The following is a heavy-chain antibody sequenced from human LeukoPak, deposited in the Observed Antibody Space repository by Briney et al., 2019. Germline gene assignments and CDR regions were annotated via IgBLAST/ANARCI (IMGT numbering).Heavy chain of an antibody. CDR1: GYTLTELS. CDR2: FDPEDGET. Sequence: ASVKVSCKVSGYTLTELSMHWVRQAPGKELEWMGGFDPEDGETIYAQKFQGRVTMTEDTSTDTAYMELSSLRSEDTAVYYCVTYSSGWPRGFDPWGQGTLVTVSS. D-gene: IGHD6-19*01. J-gene: IGHJ5*02. V-gene: IGHV1-24*01. CDR3: VTYSSGWPRGFDP.